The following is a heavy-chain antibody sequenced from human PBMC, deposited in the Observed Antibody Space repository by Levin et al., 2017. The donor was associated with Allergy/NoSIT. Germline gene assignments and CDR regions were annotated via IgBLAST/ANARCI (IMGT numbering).Heavy chain of an antibody. CDR2: ISYTGSA. Sequence: PGGSLRLSCTVSGGSISDYYWSWIRQLPGKRLEWIGYISYTGSATYNPSLESRVSTSADTTTNQLSLRLSSVTAAYTAVYFCAGRALVGTYNFNHNGPEDCWGQGTLVTVSS. D-gene: IGHD1-26*01. CDR3: AGRALVGTYNFNHNGPEDC. CDR1: GGSISDYY. J-gene: IGHJ4*02. V-gene: IGHV4-59*01.